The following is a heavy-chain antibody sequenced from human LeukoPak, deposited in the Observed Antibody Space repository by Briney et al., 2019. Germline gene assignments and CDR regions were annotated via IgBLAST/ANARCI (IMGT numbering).Heavy chain of an antibody. CDR2: IIPIFGTA. Sequence: GASVKVSCKASGGTFSSYAISWVRQAPGQGLEWMGGIIPIFGTANYAQKFQGRVTITTDESTSTAYMELRSLRSDDTAVYYCARLRPTGNYYYGSGSYLYGMDVWGQGTTVTVSS. CDR1: GGTFSSYA. J-gene: IGHJ6*02. D-gene: IGHD3-10*01. V-gene: IGHV1-69*05. CDR3: ARLRPTGNYYYGSGSYLYGMDV.